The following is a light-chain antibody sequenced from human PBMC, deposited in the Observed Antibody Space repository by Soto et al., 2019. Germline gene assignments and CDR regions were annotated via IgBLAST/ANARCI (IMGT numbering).Light chain of an antibody. Sequence: DIPMTQSPSSMSASVGDRVTITCRASQGIGTFLNWYQLKPGKSPKHLIFAASSLRSGGPSRFSGSGSGTDFTLTISSLQPEDFATYYCQQSYSTPLSFGGGTKLEIK. CDR2: AAS. J-gene: IGKJ4*01. CDR3: QQSYSTPLS. CDR1: QGIGTF. V-gene: IGKV1-39*01.